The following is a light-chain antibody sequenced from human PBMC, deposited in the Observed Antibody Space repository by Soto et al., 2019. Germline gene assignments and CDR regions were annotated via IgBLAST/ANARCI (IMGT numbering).Light chain of an antibody. CDR2: DVS. CDR3: CSYAGSYTSYV. J-gene: IGLJ1*01. CDR1: SSDVRGYNY. Sequence: QSALTQPRSVSGSPGQSVTISCTGTSSDVRGYNYVSWYQQHPGKAPKLMIYDVSKRPSGVPDRFSGSKSGNTASLTISGLQAEDEADYYCCSYAGSYTSYVFGTGTKLTVL. V-gene: IGLV2-11*01.